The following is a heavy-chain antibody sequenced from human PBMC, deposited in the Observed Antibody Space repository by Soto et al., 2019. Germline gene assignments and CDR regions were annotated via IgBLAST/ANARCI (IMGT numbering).Heavy chain of an antibody. J-gene: IGHJ6*02. D-gene: IGHD4-17*01. V-gene: IGHV1-18*01. CDR2: ISAYNGNT. CDR1: GCTFTSYG. CDR3: ARDGAGTTVSGNYYYGMEV. Sequence: GASVKVSCKASGCTFTSYGISWVRQAPGQGLEWMGWISAYNGNTNYAQKLQGRVTMTTDTSKSPAYMERRSLRSDDTAGDYCARDGAGTTVSGNYYYGMEVCGHGTMVTVSS.